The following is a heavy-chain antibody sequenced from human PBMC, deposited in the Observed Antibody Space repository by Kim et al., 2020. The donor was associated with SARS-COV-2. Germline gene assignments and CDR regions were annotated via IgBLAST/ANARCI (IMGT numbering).Heavy chain of an antibody. CDR3: ASGVGATAHDAFDI. CDR2: IYYSGST. J-gene: IGHJ3*02. Sequence: SETLSLTCTVSGGSISSSSYYWGWIRQPPGKGLEWIGSIYYSGSTYYNPSLKSRVIISVDMSKNQFSLKLSSVTAADTAVYYCASGVGATAHDAFDIWGQGTMVTVSS. D-gene: IGHD1-26*01. CDR1: GGSISSSSYY. V-gene: IGHV4-39*07.